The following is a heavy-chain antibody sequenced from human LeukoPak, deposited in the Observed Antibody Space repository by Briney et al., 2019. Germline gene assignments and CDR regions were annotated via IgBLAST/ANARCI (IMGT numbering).Heavy chain of an antibody. CDR1: GGSISSGGYY. V-gene: IGHV4-30-2*01. J-gene: IGHJ3*02. CDR3: ARGYYDSSGYSDAFDI. Sequence: ASQTLSLTCTVSGGSISSGGYYWSWIRQPPGKGLEWIGYIYHSGSTYYNPSLKSRVTISVDTSKNQFSLKLSSVTAADTAVYYCARGYYDSSGYSDAFDIWGQGTMVTVSS. CDR2: IYHSGST. D-gene: IGHD3-22*01.